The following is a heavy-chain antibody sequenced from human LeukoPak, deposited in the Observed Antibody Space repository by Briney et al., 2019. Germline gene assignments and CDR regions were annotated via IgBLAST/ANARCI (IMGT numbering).Heavy chain of an antibody. CDR1: GGTSSYLH. CDR2: IYTSGST. D-gene: IGHD6-13*01. Sequence: SETLSLTCSVSGGTSSYLHWRWIRQAAGLGLVGIVSIYTSGSTNYNTSLKRLTTTWVDTSNTQFFVKSSSVSAADTAVYYCARDVVAAAGSLDYWGQGTLVTVSS. V-gene: IGHV4-4*07. J-gene: IGHJ4*01. CDR3: ARDVVAAAGSLDY.